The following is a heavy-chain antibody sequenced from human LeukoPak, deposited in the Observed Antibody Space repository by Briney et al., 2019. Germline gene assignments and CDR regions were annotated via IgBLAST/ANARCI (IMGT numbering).Heavy chain of an antibody. CDR1: GFTFSSYG. V-gene: IGHV3-30*18. Sequence: GGSLRLSCAASGFTFSSYGMHWVRQAPGKGLEWVAVISYDGSNKYYADSVKGRFAISRDNSKNTLYLQMNSLRAEDTAVYYCAKDSTVAGYDYWGQGTQVTVSS. D-gene: IGHD6-19*01. J-gene: IGHJ4*02. CDR2: ISYDGSNK. CDR3: AKDSTVAGYDY.